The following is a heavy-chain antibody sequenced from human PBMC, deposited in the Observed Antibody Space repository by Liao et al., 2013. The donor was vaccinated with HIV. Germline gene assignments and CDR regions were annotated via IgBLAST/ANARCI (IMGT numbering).Heavy chain of an antibody. CDR2: IYYSGST. CDR1: GGSISSYY. V-gene: IGHV4-59*01. J-gene: IGHJ3*02. CDR3: ARASWRWLQLEGAFSAFDI. Sequence: QVQLQESGPGLVKPSETLSLTCTVSGGSISSYYWSWIRQPPGKGLEWIGYIYYSGSTNYNPSLKSRVTISVDTSKNQFSLKLSSVTAADTAVYYCARASWRWLQLEGAFSAFDIWGQGTMVTVSS. D-gene: IGHD5-24*01.